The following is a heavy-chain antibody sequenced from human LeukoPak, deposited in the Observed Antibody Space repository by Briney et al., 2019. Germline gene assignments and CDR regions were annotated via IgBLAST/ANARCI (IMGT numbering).Heavy chain of an antibody. CDR3: ARDPTYYLRYGYFDS. CDR1: GFIFSSYN. D-gene: IGHD1-26*01. V-gene: IGHV3-21*06. Sequence: PGGSLRLSCVASGFIFSSYNINWVRQAPGKGLEWVSSISSSSTYISYADSVKGRFTISRDNANNVLYLQMNSLRAEDTAVYYCARDPTYYLRYGYFDSWGQGTLVTVSS. J-gene: IGHJ4*02. CDR2: ISSSSTYI.